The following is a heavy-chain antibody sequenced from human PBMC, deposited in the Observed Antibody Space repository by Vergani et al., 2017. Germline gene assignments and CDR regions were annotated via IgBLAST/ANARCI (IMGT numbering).Heavy chain of an antibody. V-gene: IGHV3-43*02. CDR2: ISGDGGST. CDR3: AKNHAVWWSYRLDY. J-gene: IGHJ4*02. CDR1: GFTFDDYA. Sequence: EVQLVESGGGVVQPGGSLRLSCAASGFTFDDYAMHWVRQAPGKGLEWVSLISGDGGSTYYADSVKGRFTISRDNSKNTLYLQMNSLRAEETAVYYCAKNHAVWWSYRLDYWGQGTLVTVSS. D-gene: IGHD3-16*02.